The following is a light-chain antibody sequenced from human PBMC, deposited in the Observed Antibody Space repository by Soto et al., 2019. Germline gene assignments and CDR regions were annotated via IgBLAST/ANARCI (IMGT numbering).Light chain of an antibody. CDR2: GNT. CDR3: QSYDDSLSVHYV. V-gene: IGLV1-40*01. J-gene: IGLJ1*01. Sequence: QSVLKQPPSVSGAPGQRVTLSCTGRSSNIGSTYDVQWYQQLPGTAPKLLIHGNTNRPSGVPDRFSGSKSGTSASLAITGLQADDEADYYCQSYDDSLSVHYVFGTGTKLTVL. CDR1: SSNIGSTYD.